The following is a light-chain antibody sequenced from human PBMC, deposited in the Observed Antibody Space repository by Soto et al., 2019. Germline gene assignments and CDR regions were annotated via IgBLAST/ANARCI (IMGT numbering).Light chain of an antibody. CDR1: SSDVGGYDF. CDR2: DVS. Sequence: QSVLTQPASVSGSPGQSITISCTGTSSDVGGYDFVSWYQHQPGKAPNFVIFDVSIQPSGISSRFSGSKSGNTASLTISGLQTDDEASYYCCSYAKRNYSAVFGGGTKVTVL. V-gene: IGLV2-14*03. CDR3: CSYAKRNYSAV. J-gene: IGLJ2*01.